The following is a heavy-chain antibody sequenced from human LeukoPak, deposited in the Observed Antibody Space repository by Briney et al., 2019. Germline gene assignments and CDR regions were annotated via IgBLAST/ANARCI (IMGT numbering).Heavy chain of an antibody. J-gene: IGHJ4*02. CDR1: GGSISSSSYY. D-gene: IGHD6-19*01. CDR2: IYYIGST. Sequence: PSETLSLTCTVSGGSISSSSYYWGWIRQPPGKGLEWIGSIYYIGSTYYNPSLKSRVTISVDTSKNRFSLNLTSVTAADTAVYYCAGGRSSGWYLYYWGQGTLVTVSS. CDR3: AGGRSSGWYLYY. V-gene: IGHV4-39*02.